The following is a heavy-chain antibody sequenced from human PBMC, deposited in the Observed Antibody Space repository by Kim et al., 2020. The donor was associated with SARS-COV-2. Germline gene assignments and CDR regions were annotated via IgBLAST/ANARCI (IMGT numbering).Heavy chain of an antibody. CDR1: VGSLKTQK. D-gene: IGHD6-19*01. J-gene: IGHJ1*01. Sequence: SETLSLTCAVYVGSLKTQKWNWIRQPPGKGLEWIGEINYSGETSYNSSLQGRLTLSIDTSKNQFSLKLTPVTAADTAVYYCSRGARHLGQSSGWLGPQY. V-gene: IGHV4-34*01. CDR2: INYSGET. CDR3: SRGARHLGQSSGWLGPQY.